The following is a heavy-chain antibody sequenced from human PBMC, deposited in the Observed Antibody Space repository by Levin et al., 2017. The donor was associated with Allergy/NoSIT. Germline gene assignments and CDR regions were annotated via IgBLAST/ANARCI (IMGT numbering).Heavy chain of an antibody. V-gene: IGHV3-23*01. CDR1: GFTFSSRA. Sequence: GGSLRLSCVVSGFTFSSRAMSWVRQAPGKGLEWVSGISSGGGNTAYADSVKGRFTISRDTSKNTLYLQMDTLRVEDTAVYFCAKAQDTSIPRFFDLWGRGTLVTVSS. D-gene: IGHD2-21*01. CDR3: AKAQDTSIPRFFDL. CDR2: ISSGGGNT. J-gene: IGHJ2*01.